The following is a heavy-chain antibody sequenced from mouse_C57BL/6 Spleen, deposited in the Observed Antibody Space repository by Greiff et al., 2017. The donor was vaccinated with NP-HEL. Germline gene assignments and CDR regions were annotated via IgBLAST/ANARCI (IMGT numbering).Heavy chain of an antibody. Sequence: VQLQQPGAELVRPGSSVKLSCKASGYTFTSYWMDWVKQRPGQGLEWIGNIYPSDSETHYNQKFKDKATLTVDKSSSTAYMQLSSLTSEDSAVYYCAREDYYGSSPYYFDYWGQGTTLTVSS. V-gene: IGHV1-61*01. CDR1: GYTFTSYW. D-gene: IGHD1-1*01. CDR3: AREDYYGSSPYYFDY. J-gene: IGHJ2*01. CDR2: IYPSDSET.